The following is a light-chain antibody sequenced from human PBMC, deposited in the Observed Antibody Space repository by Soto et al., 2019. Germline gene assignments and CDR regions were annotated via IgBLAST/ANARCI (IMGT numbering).Light chain of an antibody. Sequence: QSALTQPASVSGSPGQSITISCTGTSSDVGGFNYVSWYQQHPGKAPKLMIYDVTNRPSGVSYRFSGSKSGNTASLTISGLQAEDEADYYCNSYTSSRTYVFGTGTKVTVL. CDR2: DVT. CDR3: NSYTSSRTYV. J-gene: IGLJ1*01. V-gene: IGLV2-14*03. CDR1: SSDVGGFNY.